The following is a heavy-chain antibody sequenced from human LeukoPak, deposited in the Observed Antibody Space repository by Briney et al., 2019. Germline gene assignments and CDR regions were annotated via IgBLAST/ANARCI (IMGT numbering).Heavy chain of an antibody. CDR2: ISGSGGSA. D-gene: IGHD3-10*01. CDR1: GFTYSSYA. J-gene: IGHJ4*02. CDR3: AKDRWFAWFDY. Sequence: QPGGSLRLSCAASGFTYSSYAMSWVRQAPGKGLEWVSAISGSGGSAYYADSVKGRFTISRDNSKNTLYLQMDSLRAEDTAVYYCAKDRWFAWFDYWGQGTLVTVSS. V-gene: IGHV3-23*01.